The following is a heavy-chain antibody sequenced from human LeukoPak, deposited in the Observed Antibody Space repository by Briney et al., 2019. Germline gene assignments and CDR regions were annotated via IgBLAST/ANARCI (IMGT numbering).Heavy chain of an antibody. CDR1: GGSFSGYY. CDR3: ARAVRGLDFWSGYYTGSYYYYYMDV. V-gene: IGHV4-34*01. Sequence: PSETLSLTCAVYGGSFSGYYWSWIRQPPGKGLEWIGEINHSGSTNYNPSLKSRVTISVDTSKNQFSLKLSSVTAADTAVYYCARAVRGLDFWSGYYTGSYYYYYMDVWGKGTTVTVSS. J-gene: IGHJ6*03. D-gene: IGHD3-3*01. CDR2: INHSGST.